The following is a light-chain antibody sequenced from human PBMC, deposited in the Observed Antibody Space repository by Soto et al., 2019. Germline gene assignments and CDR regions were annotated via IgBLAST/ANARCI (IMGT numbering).Light chain of an antibody. V-gene: IGLV2-14*01. Sequence: QSALTQSASESGSPGQSITISCTGTSSDVGGYNYVSWYQQHPGKAPKLMIYEVSNRPSGVSNRFSGSKSGNTASLTISGLQAEDEADYYCSSYTSSSTLEVFGTGTKVTVL. J-gene: IGLJ1*01. CDR1: SSDVGGYNY. CDR2: EVS. CDR3: SSYTSSSTLEV.